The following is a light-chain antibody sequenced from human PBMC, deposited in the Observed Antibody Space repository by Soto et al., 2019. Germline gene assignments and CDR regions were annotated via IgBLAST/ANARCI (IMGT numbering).Light chain of an antibody. Sequence: DIQMTQSPSSLAASVGDRVTISCRASQGISNYLAWYQQKPGKAPKLLIYATSTLQSGVSSRFTGSGSGTDFTLTISSLRPEDVATYYCQKYNWPPFTFGPGTKVDI. CDR3: QKYNWPPFT. J-gene: IGKJ3*01. CDR2: ATS. V-gene: IGKV1-27*01. CDR1: QGISNY.